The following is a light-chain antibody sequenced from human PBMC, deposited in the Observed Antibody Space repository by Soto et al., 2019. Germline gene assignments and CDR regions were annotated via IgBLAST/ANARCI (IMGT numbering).Light chain of an antibody. V-gene: IGKV3-15*01. CDR2: DAS. CDR1: QAISNN. CDR3: QQANYCPPT. Sequence: RVMTQSPVTLSVSPGERVTLSCRASQAISNNLAWYQQKPGQAPRLLIFDASTRATGIPARFSGSGSGTDFPPPISTLQSEVFAFYYCQQANYCPPTCGRGTRLE. J-gene: IGKJ4*01.